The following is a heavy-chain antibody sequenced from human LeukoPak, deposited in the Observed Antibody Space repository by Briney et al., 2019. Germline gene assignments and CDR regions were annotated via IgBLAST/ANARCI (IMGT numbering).Heavy chain of an antibody. Sequence: GGSLRLSCAASGFTFSSYGMHWVRQAPGKGLEWVAVIWYDGGNKYYADSVKGRFTISRDNSKNTLYLQMNSLRAEDTAVYYCASQYYYGSGSYLIDCWGQGTLVTVSS. CDR3: ASQYYYGSGSYLIDC. J-gene: IGHJ4*02. V-gene: IGHV3-33*01. D-gene: IGHD3-10*01. CDR1: GFTFSSYG. CDR2: IWYDGGNK.